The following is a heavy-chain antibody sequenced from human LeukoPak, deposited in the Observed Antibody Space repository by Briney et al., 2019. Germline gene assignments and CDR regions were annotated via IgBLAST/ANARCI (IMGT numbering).Heavy chain of an antibody. CDR3: ARFGGVVPAAIHYYYYYGMDV. J-gene: IGHJ6*02. CDR2: IYPGDSDT. CDR1: GYSFTSYW. D-gene: IGHD2-2*01. V-gene: IGHV5-51*01. Sequence: GESLKISCKGSGYSFTSYWIGWVRLMPGKGLEWMGIIYPGDSDTRYSPSFQGRVTISADKSISTAYLQWSSLKASDTAMYYCARFGGVVPAAIHYYYYYGMDVWGQGTTVTVSS.